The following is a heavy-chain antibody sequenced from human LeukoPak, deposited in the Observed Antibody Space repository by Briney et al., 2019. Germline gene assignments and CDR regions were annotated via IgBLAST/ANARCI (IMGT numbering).Heavy chain of an antibody. CDR2: MNPNSGNT. CDR1: GYTFTSYD. J-gene: IGHJ3*02. Sequence: ASVKVSCKASGYTFTSYDINWVRQATGQGLEWMGWMNPNSGNTGYAQKFQGRVTMTTDTSTSTAYMELRSLRSDDTAVYYCARGASWFGERVAFDIWGQGTMVTVSS. CDR3: ARGASWFGERVAFDI. D-gene: IGHD3-10*01. V-gene: IGHV1-8*02.